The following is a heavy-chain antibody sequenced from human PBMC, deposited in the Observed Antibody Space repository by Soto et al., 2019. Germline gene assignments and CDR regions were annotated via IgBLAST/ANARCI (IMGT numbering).Heavy chain of an antibody. CDR3: ARDHRPFVGDYYYYYGMDV. Sequence: PGGSLRLSCAASGFTFSSYAMHWVRQAPGKGLEWVAVISYDGSNKYYADSVEGRFTISRDNSKNTLYLQMNSLRAEDTAVYYCARDHRPFVGDYYYYYGMDVWGQGTTVTVSS. CDR2: ISYDGSNK. J-gene: IGHJ6*02. V-gene: IGHV3-30-3*01. CDR1: GFTFSSYA. D-gene: IGHD3-10*01.